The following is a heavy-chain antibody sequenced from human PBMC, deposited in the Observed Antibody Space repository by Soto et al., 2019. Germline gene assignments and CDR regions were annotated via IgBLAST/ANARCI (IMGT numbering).Heavy chain of an antibody. J-gene: IGHJ4*02. CDR1: GGSVSSSSYY. D-gene: IGHD3-9*01. CDR2: VYYSGST. CDR3: GRLEGLATISYYFDY. V-gene: IGHV4-39*01. Sequence: SETLSLTCTVSGGSVSSSSYYWGWVRQPPGKGLEWIGSVYYSGSTYYNPSLESRVNISVDKSKNKISLKLMSLSAADTYVYYCGRLEGLATISYYFDYWGQGALVTVSS.